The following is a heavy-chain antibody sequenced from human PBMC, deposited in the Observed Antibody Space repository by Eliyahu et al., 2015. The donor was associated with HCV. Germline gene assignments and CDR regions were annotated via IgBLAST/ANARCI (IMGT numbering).Heavy chain of an antibody. CDR2: IYYSGST. J-gene: IGHJ4*02. CDR3: ARLRGVTMIVVINPAFDY. D-gene: IGHD3-22*01. Sequence: QLQLQESGPGLVKPSETLSLTCTVSGGSISSSTYYWGWIRQPPGKGLEWIGGIYYSGSTYYNPSLKSRVTISVDTSKNQFSLKLSSVTAADTAVYYCARLRGVTMIVVINPAFDYWGQGTLVTVSS. CDR1: GGSISSSTYY. V-gene: IGHV4-39*01.